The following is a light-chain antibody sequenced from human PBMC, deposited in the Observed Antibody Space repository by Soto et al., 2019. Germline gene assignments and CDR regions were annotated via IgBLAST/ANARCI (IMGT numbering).Light chain of an antibody. Sequence: QSALTQPPSASGSPGQSVTISCTGASSDVGGYNYVSWYQQYSGKAPKLIIYEVSKRPSGVPDRFSGSKSGNTASLTVTGLQAEDEADYYCSSYAGSDNLGVVFGGGTKLTVL. J-gene: IGLJ3*02. V-gene: IGLV2-8*01. CDR3: SSYAGSDNLGVV. CDR2: EVS. CDR1: SSDVGGYNY.